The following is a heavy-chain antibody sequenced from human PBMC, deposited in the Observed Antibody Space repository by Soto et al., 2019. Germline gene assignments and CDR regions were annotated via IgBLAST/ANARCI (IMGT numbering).Heavy chain of an antibody. CDR3: ARHRWGSGGYVGLIDY. D-gene: IGHD3-10*01. Sequence: QLQLQESGPGLVKPSETLSLTCTVSGGSISSGAYYWGWIRQPPGKGLEWIGSIYYSGSTYYNPSLKGRVPVSEDTSKNQFSLKLSSGTAADTAVYYCARHRWGSGGYVGLIDYWGQGTLVTVSS. J-gene: IGHJ4*02. V-gene: IGHV4-39*01. CDR1: GGSISSGAYY. CDR2: IYYSGST.